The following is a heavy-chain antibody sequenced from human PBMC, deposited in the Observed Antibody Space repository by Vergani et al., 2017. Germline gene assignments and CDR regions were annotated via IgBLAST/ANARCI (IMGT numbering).Heavy chain of an antibody. CDR3: ARGCRLKPQKSSGITMVRGVPYYYGIDV. CDR1: GGSFSGYY. CDR2: INHSGST. D-gene: IGHD3-10*01. V-gene: IGHV4-34*01. J-gene: IGHJ6*02. Sequence: QVQLQQWGAGLLKPSETLSLTCAVYGGSFSGYYWSWIRQPPGKGLEWIGEINHSGSTNYNQSLKSPVTISVDTSTNQFSLKLGSVTAADSAVYYCARGCRLKPQKSSGITMVRGVPYYYGIDVWGQGTTVTVSS.